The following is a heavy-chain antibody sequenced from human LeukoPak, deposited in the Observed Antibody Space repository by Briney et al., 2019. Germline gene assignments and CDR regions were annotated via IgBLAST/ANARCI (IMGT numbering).Heavy chain of an antibody. D-gene: IGHD6-19*01. CDR3: ARENQAGSYAFDI. Sequence: PSETLSHTCTVSGGSISSYYWSWIRQPPGKGLEWIGYIYYSGSTNYNPSLKSRVTISVDTSKNQFSLKLSSVTAADTAVYYCARENQAGSYAFDIWGQGTMVTVSS. CDR2: IYYSGST. CDR1: GGSISSYY. V-gene: IGHV4-59*01. J-gene: IGHJ3*02.